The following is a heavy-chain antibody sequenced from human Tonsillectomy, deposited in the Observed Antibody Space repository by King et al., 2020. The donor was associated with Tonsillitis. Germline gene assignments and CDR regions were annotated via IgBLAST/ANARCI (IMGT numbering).Heavy chain of an antibody. J-gene: IGHJ5*02. CDR3: ARAGVVPDHRGWFDP. D-gene: IGHD3-3*01. Sequence: VQLVESGGGLVKRGGSLRLSCAASGFTFSSYTMNWVRQAPGKGLEWVSSISSSTAYIYYADSLEGRFTISRDNAKNSLYLQMNSLRAEDTAVYYCARAGVVPDHRGWFDPWGKGTLVTVSS. CDR1: GFTFSSYT. V-gene: IGHV3-21*01. CDR2: ISSSTAYI.